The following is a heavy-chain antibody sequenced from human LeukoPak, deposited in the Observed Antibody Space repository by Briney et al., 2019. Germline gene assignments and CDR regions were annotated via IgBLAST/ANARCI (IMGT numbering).Heavy chain of an antibody. J-gene: IGHJ4*02. D-gene: IGHD2-2*01. CDR1: GCTFTTYY. V-gene: IGHV1-46*01. CDR2: INPSGGTT. Sequence: ASVKVSCKASGCTFTTYYMHWVRQAPGQGLEWMGIINPSGGTTSYAQKFQGRVTMTRDTSTSTVYMELSSLRSEDTAVYYCARGFQVPAALPSHFDYWGQGTLVTVSS. CDR3: ARGFQVPAALPSHFDY.